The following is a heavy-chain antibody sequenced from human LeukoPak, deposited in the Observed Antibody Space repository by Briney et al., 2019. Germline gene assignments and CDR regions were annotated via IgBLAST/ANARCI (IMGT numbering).Heavy chain of an antibody. J-gene: IGHJ4*02. Sequence: SVKVSCKASGGTFSSYAISWVRQAPGQGLEWMGRIIPIFGTANYAQKFQGRVTITTDESTSTAYMQLSSLRSEDTAVYYCASSYVSYYDSSGYGVPIDYWGQGTLVTVSS. V-gene: IGHV1-69*05. CDR2: IIPIFGTA. CDR1: GGTFSSYA. CDR3: ASSYVSYYDSSGYGVPIDY. D-gene: IGHD3-22*01.